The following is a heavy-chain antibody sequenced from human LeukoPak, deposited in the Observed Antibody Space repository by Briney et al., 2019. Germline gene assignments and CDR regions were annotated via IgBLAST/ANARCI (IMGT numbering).Heavy chain of an antibody. CDR1: GFTFNNYN. CDR3: AKDRRSLVGPTNFDY. J-gene: IGHJ4*02. V-gene: IGHV3-21*04. Sequence: GGSLRLSCAASGFTFNNYNMNWVRQAPGKALEWVSSITSSGTYIFYADSVKGRFTVSRDNSKNTLYLQMTSLRAEDTAIYYCAKDRRSLVGPTNFDYWGQGTPVTVSS. D-gene: IGHD1-26*01. CDR2: ITSSGTYI.